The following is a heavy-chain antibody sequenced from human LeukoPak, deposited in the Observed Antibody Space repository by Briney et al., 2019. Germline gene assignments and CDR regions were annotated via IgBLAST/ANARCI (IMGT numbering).Heavy chain of an antibody. CDR1: GYTFTSYG. V-gene: IGHV1-18*01. CDR2: ISAYNGNT. J-gene: IGHJ4*02. D-gene: IGHD3-3*01. Sequence: ASVKVSCKASGYTFTSYGISWVRQAPGQGLEWMGWISAYNGNTNYAQKLQGRVTMTTDTSTSTAYMELRSLRSDDTAVYYCARAPPTYYDFWSGYLGYWGQGTLVTVSS. CDR3: ARAPPTYYDFWSGYLGY.